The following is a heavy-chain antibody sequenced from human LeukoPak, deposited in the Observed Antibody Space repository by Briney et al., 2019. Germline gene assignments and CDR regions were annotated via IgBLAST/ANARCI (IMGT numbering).Heavy chain of an antibody. V-gene: IGHV3-53*01. CDR2: IYSGGST. Sequence: GGSLRLSCAASGFTVSGNYMSWVRQAPGKGLEWVSIIYSGGSTYYGDSGKGRFTISRDNSKNTLYLQMNSLRVEDTAVYYCARDYKTTVTTHDHYYMDVWGKGTTVTVS. J-gene: IGHJ6*03. CDR1: GFTVSGNY. CDR3: ARDYKTTVTTHDHYYMDV. D-gene: IGHD4-17*01.